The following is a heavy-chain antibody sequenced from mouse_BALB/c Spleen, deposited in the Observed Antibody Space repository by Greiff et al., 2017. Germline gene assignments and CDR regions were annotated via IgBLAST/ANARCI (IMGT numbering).Heavy chain of an antibody. V-gene: IGHV5-2*01. CDR3: ARHLYYYGSSYYAMDY. CDR2: INSDGGST. D-gene: IGHD1-1*01. Sequence: VQLKESGGGLVQPGESLKLSCESNEYEFPSHDMSWVRKTPEKRLELVAAINSDGGSTYYPDTMERRFIISRDNTKKTLYLQMSSLRSEDTALYYCARHLYYYGSSYYAMDYWGQGTSVTVSS. J-gene: IGHJ4*01. CDR1: EYEFPSHD.